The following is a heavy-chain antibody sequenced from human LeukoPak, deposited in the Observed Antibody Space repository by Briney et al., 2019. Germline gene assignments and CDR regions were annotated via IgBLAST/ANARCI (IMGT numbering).Heavy chain of an antibody. CDR2: IYHSGST. D-gene: IGHD3-22*01. CDR3: ARSRPGYDSSGYSYNWFDP. CDR1: GDSISSTNW. V-gene: IGHV4-4*01. J-gene: IGHJ5*02. Sequence: PSETLSLTCAVSGDSISSTNWWSWVRPPPGKGLEWIGEIYHSGSTNYNPSLKSRVTMSVDTSKNQFSLKLSSVTAADTAVYCCARSRPGYDSSGYSYNWFDPWGQGTLVTVSS.